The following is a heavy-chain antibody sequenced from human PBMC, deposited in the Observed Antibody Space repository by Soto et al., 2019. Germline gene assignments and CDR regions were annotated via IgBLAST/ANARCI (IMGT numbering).Heavy chain of an antibody. D-gene: IGHD1-26*01. V-gene: IGHV3-74*01. CDR1: GFSFTRDW. CDR2: VNTDETTT. J-gene: IGHJ4*02. CDR3: ARGAFGNYYQDS. Sequence: EVQLVESGGGLVQPGGSLRLSCAASGFSFTRDWMHWVRQAPGKGLEWVSRVNTDETTTNYADSVKGRFTISRDNAKNTLCLQMNSLSAEDTAIYFCARGAFGNYYQDSWGQGTLVTVSP.